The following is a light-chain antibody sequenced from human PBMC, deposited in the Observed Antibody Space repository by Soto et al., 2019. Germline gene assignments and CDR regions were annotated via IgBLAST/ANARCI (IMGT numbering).Light chain of an antibody. V-gene: IGKV3-11*01. CDR2: DAS. J-gene: IGKJ4*01. CDR3: QQRSNWPPVT. Sequence: EIVLTQSPATLSLSPGERATLSCRASQSVSSYLAWYQQKPGQAPRLLIYDASNRATGIPARFSGSGSGTDFNLTISSLEPEDCASYYCQQRSNWPPVTFGGGTKVEIK. CDR1: QSVSSY.